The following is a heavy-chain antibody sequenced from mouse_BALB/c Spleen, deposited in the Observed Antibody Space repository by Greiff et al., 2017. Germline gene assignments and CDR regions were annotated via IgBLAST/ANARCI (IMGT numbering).Heavy chain of an antibody. CDR3: TRDYRYGDFFAY. V-gene: IGHV5-6-4*01. CDR1: GFTFSSYA. D-gene: IGHD2-14*01. Sequence: EVKLMESGGGLVKPGGSLKLSCAASGFTFSSYAMSWVRQTPEKRLEWVATISSGGSYTYYPDSVKGRFTISRDNAKNTLYLQMSSLKSEDTAMYYCTRDYRYGDFFAYWGQGTLVTVSA. CDR2: ISSGGSYT. J-gene: IGHJ3*01.